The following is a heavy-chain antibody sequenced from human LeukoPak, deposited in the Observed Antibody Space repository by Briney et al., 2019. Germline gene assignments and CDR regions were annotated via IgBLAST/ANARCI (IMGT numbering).Heavy chain of an antibody. CDR3: ATYYYDSSGYYKSRAFDI. J-gene: IGHJ3*02. CDR2: IIPILGIA. V-gene: IGHV1-69*04. D-gene: IGHD3-22*01. Sequence: ASVKVSCKASGGTFSSYAISWVRQAPGQGLEWMGRIIPILGIANYAQKFQGRVTITADKSTSTAYVELSSLRSEDTAVYYCATYYYDSSGYYKSRAFDIWGQGTMVTVSS. CDR1: GGTFSSYA.